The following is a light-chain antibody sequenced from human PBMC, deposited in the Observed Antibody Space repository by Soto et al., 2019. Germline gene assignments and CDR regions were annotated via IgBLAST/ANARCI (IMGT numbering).Light chain of an antibody. CDR1: QTISNS. CDR3: QESHAFLWGT. J-gene: IGKJ1*01. CDR2: GAS. Sequence: DIQMTQSRSSLSASVGDRVTITCRATQTISNSLTWYQQRPGKAPNLLIYGASTLQGGVPSRFSGGGSGTDFTLTINSLQPEDSATYFWQESHAFLWGTFGQGTKVDNK. V-gene: IGKV1-39*01.